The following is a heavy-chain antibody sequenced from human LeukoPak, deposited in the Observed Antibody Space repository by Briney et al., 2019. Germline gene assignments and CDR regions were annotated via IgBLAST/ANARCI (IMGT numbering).Heavy chain of an antibody. D-gene: IGHD4-17*01. V-gene: IGHV3-21*01. CDR2: ISTSSSYI. CDR3: ARVRDYGDYIDAFDI. J-gene: IGHJ3*02. Sequence: GGSLRLSCGASGFTFSSYSMNWVCQAPGKGLEWVSSISTSSSYIYYADSVKGRFTISRDNAENSLYLQMNSLRAEDTAVYYCARVRDYGDYIDAFDIWGQGTMVTVSS. CDR1: GFTFSSYS.